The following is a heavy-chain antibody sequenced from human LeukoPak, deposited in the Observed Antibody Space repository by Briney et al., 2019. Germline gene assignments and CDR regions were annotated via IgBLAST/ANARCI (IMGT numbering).Heavy chain of an antibody. J-gene: IGHJ4*02. CDR3: AKEWIKE. CDR1: GFTFSRYG. V-gene: IGHV3-23*01. D-gene: IGHD5-12*01. Sequence: PGGSLRLSCAASGFTFSRYGMTWVRQAPGKGLEWVSSISGSGGTYYADSVKGRFNISRDNSKNTLYLQMNSLRAEDTAVYYCAKEWIKEGGQGTLVTVSS. CDR2: ISGSGGT.